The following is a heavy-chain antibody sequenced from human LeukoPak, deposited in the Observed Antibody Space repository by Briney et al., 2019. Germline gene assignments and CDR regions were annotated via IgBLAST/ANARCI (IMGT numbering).Heavy chain of an antibody. Sequence: NPGGSLRLSCAASGFTFSSYSMNWVRQAPGKGLEWVSSISSSSSYIYYADSVKGRFTISRDNAKNSLYLQMNSLRAEDTAVYYCARDVWYSGYADYWGQGTLVTVSS. V-gene: IGHV3-21*01. J-gene: IGHJ4*02. CDR1: GFTFSSYS. CDR3: ARDVWYSGYADY. D-gene: IGHD5-12*01. CDR2: ISSSSSYI.